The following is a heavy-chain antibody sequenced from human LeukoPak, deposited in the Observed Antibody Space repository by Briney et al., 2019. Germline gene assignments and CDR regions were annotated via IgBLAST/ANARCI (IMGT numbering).Heavy chain of an antibody. CDR1: GFTCTNSA. Sequence: SVKVSCKASGFTCTNSAMQWVRQARGQRLEWIGWIVVGSGNTKYAQKFQERVTITRDMSTSTAYMELSSLRSEDTAVYYCAAASRYNSGWFDFDYWGQGTLVTVSS. CDR2: IVVGSGNT. J-gene: IGHJ4*02. CDR3: AAASRYNSGWFDFDY. D-gene: IGHD6-19*01. V-gene: IGHV1-58*02.